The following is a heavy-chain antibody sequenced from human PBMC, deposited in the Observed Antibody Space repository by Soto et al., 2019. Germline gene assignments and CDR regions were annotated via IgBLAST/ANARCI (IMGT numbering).Heavy chain of an antibody. CDR1: GYSISSGYY. V-gene: IGHV4-38-2*01. D-gene: IGHD2-21*02. Sequence: XATLGLTCAVSGYSISSGYYWGWIRQPPGKGLEWIGSIYHSGGIYYNPSLKSRVSISVDTSKNHFSLKLSSVTAADTAVYYCARGKGHTGLNCFDPWGQGTLVTVSS. J-gene: IGHJ5*02. CDR2: IYHSGGI. CDR3: ARGKGHTGLNCFDP.